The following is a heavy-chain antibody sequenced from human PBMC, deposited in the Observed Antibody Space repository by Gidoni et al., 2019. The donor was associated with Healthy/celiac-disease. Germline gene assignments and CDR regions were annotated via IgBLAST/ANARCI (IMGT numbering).Heavy chain of an antibody. D-gene: IGHD3-3*01. V-gene: IGHV2-26*01. CDR1: GFSLSTARMG. Sequence: QVTLKESGPVLVKPTETLTLTCTVSGFSLSTARMGVSWIRQPPGKALEWLAHIFSNDEKSYSTSLKSRLTISKDTSKSQVVLTMINMDPVDTATYYCARILLPDYDFWSGYWNTPGIYWYFDLWGRGTLVTVSS. CDR2: IFSNDEK. J-gene: IGHJ2*01. CDR3: ARILLPDYDFWSGYWNTPGIYWYFDL.